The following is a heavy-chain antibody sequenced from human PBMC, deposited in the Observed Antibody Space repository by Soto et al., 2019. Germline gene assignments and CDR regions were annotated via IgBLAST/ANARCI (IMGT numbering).Heavy chain of an antibody. Sequence: GSLRLSCAASGFPFSRYAMSWVRQAPGKGLEWVSDISVSGGSTYYAESVKGRFTISRDNSNNALYLQMHSLRAEDTAVHFCAKFPKEYTSGLPDYFDQWGQGTLVTVSS. V-gene: IGHV3-23*01. CDR1: GFPFSRYA. CDR3: AKFPKEYTSGLPDYFDQ. D-gene: IGHD5-12*01. J-gene: IGHJ4*02. CDR2: ISVSGGST.